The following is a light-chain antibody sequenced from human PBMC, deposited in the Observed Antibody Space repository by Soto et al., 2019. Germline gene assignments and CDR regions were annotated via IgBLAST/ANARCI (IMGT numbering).Light chain of an antibody. V-gene: IGKV3D-15*01. J-gene: IGKJ1*01. Sequence: IVMTQSPATLSLSPGERATLSCRASQNIDNHLAWYQQIPGQAPRLLMYAASTRATGIPARFSGSGSGTEFTLTISSLQSEDFAVYYCQEYNKWPSWTCGRGTKVEIK. CDR2: AAS. CDR3: QEYNKWPSWT. CDR1: QNIDNH.